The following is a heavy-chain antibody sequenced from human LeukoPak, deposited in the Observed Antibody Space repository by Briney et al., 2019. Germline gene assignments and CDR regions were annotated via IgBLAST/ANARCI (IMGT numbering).Heavy chain of an antibody. CDR2: IIPIFGTA. CDR1: GGTFSSYA. D-gene: IGHD6-19*01. CDR3: ATRTNGSGWTYYCYGMDV. V-gene: IGHV1-69*13. J-gene: IGHJ6*04. Sequence: SVKVTCKVSGGTFSSYAISWVRQAPGQGLEWTGGIIPIFGTANYAQKFQGRVTITADESTSTAYMELSSLRSEDTAVYYCATRTNGSGWTYYCYGMDVWGKGTTVTVSS.